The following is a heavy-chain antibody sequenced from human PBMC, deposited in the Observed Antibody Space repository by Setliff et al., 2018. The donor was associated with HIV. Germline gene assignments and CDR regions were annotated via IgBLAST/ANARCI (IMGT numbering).Heavy chain of an antibody. CDR2: IYQTGTT. D-gene: IGHD4-17*01. J-gene: IGHJ5*02. CDR1: GFSINSGYY. Sequence: SETLSLTCAVSGFSINSGYYWGWIRQPPGKGLEWIGSIYQTGTTYYNPSLKSRVTISVDTSQNQFSLRLSSVTAADTAIYYCARLWLHYGDDIPKFDPWGQGTLVTVSS. V-gene: IGHV4-38-2*01. CDR3: ARLWLHYGDDIPKFDP.